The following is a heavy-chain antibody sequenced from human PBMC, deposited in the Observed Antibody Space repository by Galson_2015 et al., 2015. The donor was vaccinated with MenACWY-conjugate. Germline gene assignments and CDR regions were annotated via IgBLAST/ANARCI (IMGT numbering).Heavy chain of an antibody. CDR3: AQYCSSTSCYAGKGA. CDR2: INSDGSST. J-gene: IGHJ5*02. CDR1: GFTFSSHW. Sequence: SLRLSCAASGFTFSSHWMHWVRQAPGKGLVWVSRINSDGSSTSYADSVKGRFTISRDNAKNTLYLQMNSLRAEDTAVYYCAQYCSSTSCYAGKGAWGQGTLVTVSS. D-gene: IGHD2-2*01. V-gene: IGHV3-74*01.